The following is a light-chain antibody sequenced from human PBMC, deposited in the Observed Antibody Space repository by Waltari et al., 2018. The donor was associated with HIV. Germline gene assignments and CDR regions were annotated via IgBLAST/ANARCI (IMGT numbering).Light chain of an antibody. CDR3: QQSYSTPLT. J-gene: IGKJ4*01. CDR2: VAS. V-gene: IGKV1-39*01. CDR1: QSISEY. Sequence: DIQMTQSPSSLSASIGDTFTITCRAIQSISEYLNCYQETPGNAPKLLIYVASSLLIGVPSSVSGTGSGTDFTLTISNLQPEDCATYFCQQSYSTPLTFGAGTKVEIK.